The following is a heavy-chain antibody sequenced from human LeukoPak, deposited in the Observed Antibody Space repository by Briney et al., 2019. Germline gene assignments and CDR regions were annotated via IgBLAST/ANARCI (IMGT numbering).Heavy chain of an antibody. CDR3: ARGAWFGELLSPSDY. CDR1: GYTFTSYY. V-gene: IGHV1-46*01. J-gene: IGHJ4*02. Sequence: GASVKVSCKASGYTFTSYYIHWVRQAPGQGLEWMGIINPSGGSTSYAQKFQDRATMTRDTSTSTVYMELSSLRSEDTAVYYCARGAWFGELLSPSDYWGQGTLVTVSS. CDR2: INPSGGST. D-gene: IGHD3-10*01.